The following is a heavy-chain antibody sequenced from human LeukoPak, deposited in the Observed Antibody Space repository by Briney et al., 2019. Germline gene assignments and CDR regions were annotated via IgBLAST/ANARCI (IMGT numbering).Heavy chain of an antibody. D-gene: IGHD1-26*01. Sequence: GASVKVSCKAAGGTFSSYAISWVRQAPGQGLEWMGGIIPIFGTANYAKKLQGRGTLHADEPTSTAYMEPSSLRSEDTDVYYCARSQVGATRKFDYWGQGTLVTVSS. CDR3: ARSQVGATRKFDY. CDR2: IIPIFGTA. J-gene: IGHJ4*02. V-gene: IGHV1-69*13. CDR1: GGTFSSYA.